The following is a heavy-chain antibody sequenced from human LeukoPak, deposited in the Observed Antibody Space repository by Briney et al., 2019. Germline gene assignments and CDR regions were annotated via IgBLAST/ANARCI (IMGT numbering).Heavy chain of an antibody. CDR3: ARHRSGTYYYGSGSGGLDY. CDR1: GGSISSYY. Sequence: SETLSLTCTVSGGSISSYYWSWIRQPPGKGLEWIGYIYYSGSTNYNPSLKSRVTISVDTSKNQFSLKLSSVTAADTAVYYCARHRSGTYYYGSGSGGLDYWGQGTLVTVSS. V-gene: IGHV4-59*01. CDR2: IYYSGST. J-gene: IGHJ4*02. D-gene: IGHD3-10*01.